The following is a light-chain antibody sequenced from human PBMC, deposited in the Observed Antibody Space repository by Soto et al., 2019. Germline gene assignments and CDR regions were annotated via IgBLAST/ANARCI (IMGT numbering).Light chain of an antibody. V-gene: IGKV3-20*01. CDR3: QQYGNSPPYT. CDR2: GAS. Sequence: EIVLTQSPSTLSLSPGERATLSCRASQSVSSSYLAWYQQKPGQAPRLLIYGASSRATGIPDRFSGSGSGTDFTLTISRLEPEDFAFYYCQQYGNSPPYTFGQGTKLEIK. CDR1: QSVSSSY. J-gene: IGKJ2*01.